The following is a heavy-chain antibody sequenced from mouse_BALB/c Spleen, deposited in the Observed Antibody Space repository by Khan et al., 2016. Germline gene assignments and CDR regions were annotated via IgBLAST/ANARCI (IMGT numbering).Heavy chain of an antibody. D-gene: IGHD1-1*01. J-gene: IGHJ3*01. V-gene: IGHV5-9*02. Sequence: VELVESGGGLVKPGGSLKLSCAASGFAFSSYDMSWVRQTPEKRLEWVATISSGGSYTYYPDSVKGRFTISRDNARNTLYLQMSSLRSEDTALYYCARRDYGSSYKGFAYWGQGTLVTVSA. CDR2: ISSGGSYT. CDR3: ARRDYGSSYKGFAY. CDR1: GFAFSSYD.